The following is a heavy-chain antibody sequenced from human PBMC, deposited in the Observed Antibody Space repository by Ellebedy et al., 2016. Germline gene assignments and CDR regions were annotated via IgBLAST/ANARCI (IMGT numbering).Heavy chain of an antibody. D-gene: IGHD3-16*02. CDR1: DDMFTGAW. CDR3: ARRYTLLGIGDY. Sequence: GESLKISCQGSDDMFTGAWIGWVRQLPGKGLEWMGIIYPGDSSTIYTPSFQGQVIISVDKSISTAYLQWNSLRASDTAMYYCARRYTLLGIGDYWGQGTRVTVSS. J-gene: IGHJ4*02. V-gene: IGHV5-51*01. CDR2: IYPGDSST.